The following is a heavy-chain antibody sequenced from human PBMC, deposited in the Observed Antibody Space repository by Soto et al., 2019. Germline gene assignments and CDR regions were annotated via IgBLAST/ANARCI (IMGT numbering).Heavy chain of an antibody. CDR3: ARFPVAGTDS. J-gene: IGHJ5*01. V-gene: IGHV5-51*01. CDR2: IYPDDSDT. Sequence: VHLVQSGPEVKKAGESVKISCRGLGYTFSTSWVGWVRQRPGKGLEWIGLIYPDDSDTRYSPSFQGQVTISVDKSNNLAFLQWSSLKASDTALYFCARFPVAGTDSWGQGTLVSVSS. D-gene: IGHD6-19*01. CDR1: GYTFSTSW.